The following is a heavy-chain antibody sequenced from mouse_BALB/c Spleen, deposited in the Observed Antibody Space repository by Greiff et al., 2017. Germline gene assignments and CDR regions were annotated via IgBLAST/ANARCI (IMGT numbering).Heavy chain of an antibody. Sequence: EVQGVESGGGLVQPGGSLGLSCATSGFTFTDYYMSWVRQPPGKALEWLGFIRNKANGYTTEYSASVKGRFTISRDNSQSILYLQMNTLRAEDSATYYCARDWGPYYRSIFAYWGQGTLVTVSA. CDR1: GFTFTDYY. CDR2: IRNKANGYTT. J-gene: IGHJ3*01. V-gene: IGHV7-3*02. D-gene: IGHD2-14*01. CDR3: ARDWGPYYRSIFAY.